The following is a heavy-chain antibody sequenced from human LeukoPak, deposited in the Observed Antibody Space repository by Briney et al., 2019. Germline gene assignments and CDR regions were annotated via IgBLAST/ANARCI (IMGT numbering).Heavy chain of an antibody. Sequence: GGSFRLSWAASGFTFDDYAMHWVRQAPGKGLEWVSGISWNSGSIGYADSVKGRFTISRDNAKNSLYLQMNSLRAEDTALYYCARSGWYYYYYMDVWGKGTTVTVSS. D-gene: IGHD6-19*01. V-gene: IGHV3-9*01. CDR3: ARSGWYYYYYMDV. CDR2: ISWNSGSI. CDR1: GFTFDDYA. J-gene: IGHJ6*03.